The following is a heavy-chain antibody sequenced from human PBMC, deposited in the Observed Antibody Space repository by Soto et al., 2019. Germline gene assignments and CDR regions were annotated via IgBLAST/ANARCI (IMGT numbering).Heavy chain of an antibody. J-gene: IGHJ4*02. V-gene: IGHV1-69*01. Sequence: QVYLVQSGAEVKKPGSSVKVSCKALRGTFTNYAFSWVRQAPGQGLEWMGGIMPFFGSGNYAQKFQGRINITADESTSSVYLELTNLRSEDTAVYYCARDRAGYYSHFVYWGQGTLVTVSS. CDR2: IMPFFGSG. CDR1: RGTFTNYA. D-gene: IGHD3-22*01. CDR3: ARDRAGYYSHFVY.